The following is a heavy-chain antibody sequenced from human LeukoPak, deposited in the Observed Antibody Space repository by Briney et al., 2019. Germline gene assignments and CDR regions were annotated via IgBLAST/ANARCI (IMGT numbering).Heavy chain of an antibody. CDR3: ARSTSSLPRHAGFGNYFDC. CDR1: GFTFSSYW. Sequence: PGGSLRLSCAASGFTFSSYWMHWVRQAPGKGLVWVSHINSDGSTTTYADSVKGRFTISRDNAKNSLYLQMNSLRAEDTAVYYCARSTSSLPRHAGFGNYFDCWGQGTLVTVSS. D-gene: IGHD3-16*01. J-gene: IGHJ4*02. V-gene: IGHV3-74*01. CDR2: INSDGSTT.